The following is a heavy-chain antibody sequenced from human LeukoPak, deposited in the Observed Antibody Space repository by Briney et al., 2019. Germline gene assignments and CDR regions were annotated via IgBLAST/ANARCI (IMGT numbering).Heavy chain of an antibody. D-gene: IGHD3-3*01. Sequence: SETLSLTCAVYGGSFSGYYWSWIRQPPGKGLEWIGEINHSGSTNYNPSLKSRVTISVDTSKNQFSLKLSSVTAADTAVYYCAATPRDNYDFWSGYLWGQGTLVTVSS. CDR1: GGSFSGYY. CDR2: INHSGST. V-gene: IGHV4-34*01. CDR3: AATPRDNYDFWSGYL. J-gene: IGHJ4*02.